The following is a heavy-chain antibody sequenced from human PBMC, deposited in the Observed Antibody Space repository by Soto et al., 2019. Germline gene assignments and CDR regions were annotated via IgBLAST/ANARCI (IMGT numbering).Heavy chain of an antibody. J-gene: IGHJ6*03. Sequence: QVQLVQSGSEVKNPGSSVKVSCRASGGSLSSYPITWVRQAPGQGLEWMGRIIPIVGLTNYAQKFQGRVTITADKSTSTASMELSSLRSDDTAVYYCARPTGGHDSGGNYMDVWGKGTTVIVSS. CDR1: GGSLSSYP. V-gene: IGHV1-69*02. CDR3: ARPTGGHDSGGNYMDV. D-gene: IGHD2-8*02. CDR2: IIPIVGLT.